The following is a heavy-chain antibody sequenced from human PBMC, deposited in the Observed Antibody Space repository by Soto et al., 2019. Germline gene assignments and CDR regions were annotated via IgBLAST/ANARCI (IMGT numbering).Heavy chain of an antibody. D-gene: IGHD2-8*01. J-gene: IGHJ6*03. CDR2: INHSGST. CDR3: ARGYKLGYCTNGVCYRERAYYYYYMDV. V-gene: IGHV4-34*01. CDR1: GGSFSGYY. Sequence: LSLTCAVYGGSFSGYYWSWIRQPPGKGLEWIGEINHSGSTNYNPSLKSRVTISVDTSKTQFSLKLSSVTAADTAVYYCARGYKLGYCTNGVCYRERAYYYYYMDVWGKGTTVTVSS.